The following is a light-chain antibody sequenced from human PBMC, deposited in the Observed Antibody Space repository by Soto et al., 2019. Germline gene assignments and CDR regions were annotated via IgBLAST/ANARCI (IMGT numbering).Light chain of an antibody. CDR2: NAF. J-gene: IGKJ4*01. V-gene: IGKV3-20*01. CDR3: QQYGSSPGT. CDR1: QSVSSSY. Sequence: ELVLTQSPGTLSLSPGERATLSCRASQSVSSSYLAWYQQKPGQAPRLLIYNAFNRATGIPDRFSGSGSGTDFTLTISRLEPEEFAVYYCQQYGSSPGTVGGGTKVDIK.